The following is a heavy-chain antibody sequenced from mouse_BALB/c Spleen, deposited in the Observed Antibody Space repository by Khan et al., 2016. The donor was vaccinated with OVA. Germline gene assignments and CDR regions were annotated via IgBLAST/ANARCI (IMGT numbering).Heavy chain of an antibody. J-gene: IGHJ3*01. CDR1: AYTFTSYT. Sequence: QVQLKQSGAELARPGASVKMSCKVSAYTFTSYTIHWIKLRLGQGLQWIGYINPCNNYTNYNQKFKEKATLTADKSSTTAYMQLSSLTSYGAAVYNYGRNGAYYRSHCWFAYGGQGTLGTVSA. D-gene: IGHD2-14*01. V-gene: IGHV1-4*01. CDR3: GRNGAYYRSHCWFAY. CDR2: INPCNNYT.